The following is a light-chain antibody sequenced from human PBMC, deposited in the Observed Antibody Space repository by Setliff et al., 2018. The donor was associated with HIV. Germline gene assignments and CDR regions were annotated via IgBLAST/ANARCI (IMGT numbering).Light chain of an antibody. CDR3: CSYAGFNTLV. J-gene: IGLJ2*01. V-gene: IGLV2-11*01. Sequence: QCALTQPRSVSGSPGQSVSISCTGTSRDVGGYNSVSWYQQHPGKAPKLIIYDVTKRPSGVPDRFSGSKSGNTASLTVSGLQVEDEADYYCCSYAGFNTLVFGGGTKVTVL. CDR1: SRDVGGYNS. CDR2: DVT.